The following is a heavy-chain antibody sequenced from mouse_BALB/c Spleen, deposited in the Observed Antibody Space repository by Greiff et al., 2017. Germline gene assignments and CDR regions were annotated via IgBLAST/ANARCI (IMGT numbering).Heavy chain of an antibody. CDR3: ARSTVVATDYYAMDY. CDR1: GFTFSSFG. D-gene: IGHD1-1*01. Sequence: EVKLVESGGGLVQPGGSRKLSCAASGFTFSSFGMHWVRQAPEKGLEWVAYISSGSSTIYYADTVKGRFTISRDNPKNTLFLQMTSLRSEDTAMYYCARSTVVATDYYAMDYWGQGTSVTVSS. V-gene: IGHV5-17*02. J-gene: IGHJ4*01. CDR2: ISSGSSTI.